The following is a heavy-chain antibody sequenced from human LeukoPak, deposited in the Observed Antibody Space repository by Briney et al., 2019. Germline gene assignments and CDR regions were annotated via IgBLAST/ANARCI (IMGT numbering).Heavy chain of an antibody. J-gene: IGHJ4*02. CDR1: GFSLSTSGVG. CDR3: GHSGYEYVWGSYHSMGTFDY. V-gene: IGHV2-5*02. D-gene: IGHD3-16*02. CDR2: IYWDDDK. Sequence: SGPTLVKPTQTLTLTCTFSGFSLSTSGVGVGWIRQPPGKALEWLALIYWDDDKRYSPSLKSRLTITKDTSKNQVVLTMTNMDPVDTATYYCGHSGYEYVWGSYHSMGTFDYWGQGTLVTGFS.